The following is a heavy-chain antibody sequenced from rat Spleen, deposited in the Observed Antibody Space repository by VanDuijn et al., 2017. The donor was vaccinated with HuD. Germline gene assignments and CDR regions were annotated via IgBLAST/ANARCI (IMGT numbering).Heavy chain of an antibody. Sequence: EVQLVESDGGLVQPGRSLKLSCAASGFTFSDYYMAWVRQAPKKGPEWVATIIYDGSGTYYRDSVRGRFTISRDNAKSTLYLQMDSLRSEDTATYYCARPPTGVDYWGQGVMVTVSS. CDR3: ARPPTGVDY. V-gene: IGHV5-7*01. D-gene: IGHD3-4*01. CDR1: GFTFSDYY. CDR2: IIYDGSGT. J-gene: IGHJ2*01.